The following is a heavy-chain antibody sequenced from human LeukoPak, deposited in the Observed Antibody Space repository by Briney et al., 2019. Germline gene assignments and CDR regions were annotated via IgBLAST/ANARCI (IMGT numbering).Heavy chain of an antibody. CDR2: IIPIFGTA. J-gene: IGHJ5*02. CDR3: ARARGFDFWSGYRENNWFDP. V-gene: IGHV1-69*13. CDR1: GGTFSSYA. Sequence: ASVKVSCKASGGTFSSYAISWVRQAPGQGLEWMGGIIPIFGTANYAQKFQGSVTITADESTSTAYMELSSVTAADTAVYYCARARGFDFWSGYRENNWFDPWGQGTLVTVSS. D-gene: IGHD3-3*01.